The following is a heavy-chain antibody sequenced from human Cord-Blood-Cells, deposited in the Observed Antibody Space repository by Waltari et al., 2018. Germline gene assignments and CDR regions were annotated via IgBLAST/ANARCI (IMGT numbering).Heavy chain of an antibody. CDR1: GYTFTSSD. J-gene: IGHJ4*02. CDR2: MKPDSGNT. Sequence: QVQLVQSGAEVKKPGASVKVSCKASGYTFTSSDINWVRQATGQGREWMGWMKPDSGNTGYAQRFQRRVTMTRNTSISTAYMELSSLRSEDTAVYYCACGYSSSWYEDWGQGTLVTVSS. CDR3: ACGYSSSWYED. D-gene: IGHD6-13*01. V-gene: IGHV1-8*01.